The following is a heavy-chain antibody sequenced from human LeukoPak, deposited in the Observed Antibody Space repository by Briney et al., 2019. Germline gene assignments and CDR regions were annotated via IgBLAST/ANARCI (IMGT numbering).Heavy chain of an antibody. CDR1: GFSFSNSW. D-gene: IGHD3-10*01. CDR3: ARDLLMRLLWFGFDY. CDR2: ISYDGSNK. Sequence: GGSLRLSCAASGFSFSNSWMTWVRQAPGKGLEWVAVISYDGSNKYYADSVKGRFTISRDNSKNTLYLQMNSLRAEDTAVYYCARDLLMRLLWFGFDYWGQGTLVTVSS. V-gene: IGHV3-30-3*01. J-gene: IGHJ4*02.